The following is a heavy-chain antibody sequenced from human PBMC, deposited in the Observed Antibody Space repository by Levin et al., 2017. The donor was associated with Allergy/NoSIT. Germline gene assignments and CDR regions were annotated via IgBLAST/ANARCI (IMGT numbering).Heavy chain of an antibody. J-gene: IGHJ4*02. D-gene: IGHD3-16*01. V-gene: IGHV3-11*03. Sequence: GGSLRLSCAASGFTFSDYYMTWIRQAPGKGLEWVSDISSSTTYTNYADSVEGRFTISRDNAKNSLFLQMNSLRAEDTAVYYCASGGSNSGKFDYWGQGTLVTVSS. CDR2: ISSSTTYT. CDR3: ASGGSNSGKFDY. CDR1: GFTFSDYY.